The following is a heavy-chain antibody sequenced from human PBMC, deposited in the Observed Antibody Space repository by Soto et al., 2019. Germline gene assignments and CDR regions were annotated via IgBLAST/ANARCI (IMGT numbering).Heavy chain of an antibody. CDR2: IYYSGST. D-gene: IGHD6-19*01. J-gene: IGHJ4*02. CDR3: ARGGWGIAVAGSDY. Sequence: QVQLQESGPGLVKPSETLSLTCTVSGGSIRSYYWSWIRQPPGKGLGWIGYIYYSGSTNYNPSLKRRVTISVDTSKNQFALKLSSVTAADTAVYYCARGGWGIAVAGSDYWGQGTLVTVSS. CDR1: GGSIRSYY. V-gene: IGHV4-59*01.